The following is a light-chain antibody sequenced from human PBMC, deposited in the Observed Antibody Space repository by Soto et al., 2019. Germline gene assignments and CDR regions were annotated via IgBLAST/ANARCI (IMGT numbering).Light chain of an antibody. CDR2: GNN. V-gene: IGLV1-40*01. J-gene: IGLJ2*01. CDR1: SSNIGAGYD. CDR3: QSFDTMLNSVV. Sequence: QPVLTQPPSVSGAPGQRVSISCTGSSSNIGAGYDVHWYHQLPGTAPKLLLYGNNNRPSGVPDRFSGSKSGTSASLVITGLQAEDEADYYCQSFDTMLNSVVFGGGTKLTVL.